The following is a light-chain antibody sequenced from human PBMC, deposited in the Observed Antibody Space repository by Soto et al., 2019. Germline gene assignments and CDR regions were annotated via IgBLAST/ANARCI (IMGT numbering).Light chain of an antibody. CDR3: QQYNDRPPWT. J-gene: IGKJ1*01. CDR2: GAS. CDR1: QSVSNN. Sequence: EILMTQSPATLSVSPGARATLSCRASQSVSNNLAWYQQRPGQAPRLLIYGASTRATGIPARFSGSGSGTEYTLTISSLQSEDFAVYYGQQYNDRPPWTFGQGTKVDIK. V-gene: IGKV3-15*01.